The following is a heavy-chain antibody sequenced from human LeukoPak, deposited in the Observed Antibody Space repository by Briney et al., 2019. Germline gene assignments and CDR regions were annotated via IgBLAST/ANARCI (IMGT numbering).Heavy chain of an antibody. Sequence: ASVKVSCKASGYTFTSYGITWVRPAPGQGLEWMGWISTYYGNTNYAQKLQGRVSMTTDTSTSTAYMELRSLRSDDTAVYYCARVPSEGTLVPAAPSYMDVWGKGTTVTVSS. J-gene: IGHJ6*03. CDR2: ISTYYGNT. CDR1: GYTFTSYG. CDR3: ARVPSEGTLVPAAPSYMDV. D-gene: IGHD2-2*01. V-gene: IGHV1-18*01.